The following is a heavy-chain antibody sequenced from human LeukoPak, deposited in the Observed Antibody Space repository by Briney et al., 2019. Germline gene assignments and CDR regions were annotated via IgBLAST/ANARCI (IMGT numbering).Heavy chain of an antibody. D-gene: IGHD3-22*01. CDR3: ARESVYYYGLFDP. V-gene: IGHV4-61*02. CDR1: GDSISGNFYF. Sequence: PSETLSLTCTVSGDSISGNFYFWSWIRQTAGKGLEWIGRIYASGAASYNPSLKSRVTISVDTSKNQYFLKLKSVTAADTAVYYCARESVYYYGLFDPWGQGTRVIVSS. J-gene: IGHJ5*02. CDR2: IYASGAA.